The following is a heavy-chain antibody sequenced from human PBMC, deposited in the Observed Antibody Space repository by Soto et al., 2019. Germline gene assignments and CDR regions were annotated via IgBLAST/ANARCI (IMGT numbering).Heavy chain of an antibody. J-gene: IGHJ4*02. CDR3: AKSPLAVEGYVDY. CDR2: TSFDGSSG. Sequence: QVQLVESGGGVVQPGRSLRLSCAASGFTFSISGRPWVRQDPGTGLEWVAVTSFDGSSGYYADSVRGRFTISRDNSNSTLYLQRKSLRAEDTAVYYCAKSPLAVEGYVDYWGQGTLVTVTS. CDR1: GFTFSISG. V-gene: IGHV3-30*18.